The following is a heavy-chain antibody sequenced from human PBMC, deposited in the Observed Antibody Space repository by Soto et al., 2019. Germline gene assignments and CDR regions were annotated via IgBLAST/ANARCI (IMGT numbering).Heavy chain of an antibody. CDR1: GYTCTSYG. V-gene: IGHV1-18*01. D-gene: IGHD3-3*01. J-gene: IGHJ5*02. CDR3: ARGFVLRFLEWLNPVFDP. Sequence: ASGRITCKASGYTCTSYGISWVRQAPGQGLEWMGWISAYNDNTNYAHKLQGRVTMTTETSTSTAYMELRSLSSVTAADTAVYYCARGFVLRFLEWLNPVFDPWGQGTLVTVSS. CDR2: ISAYNDNT.